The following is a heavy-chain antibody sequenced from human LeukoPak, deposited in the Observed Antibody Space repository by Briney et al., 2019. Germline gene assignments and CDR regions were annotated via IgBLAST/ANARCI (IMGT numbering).Heavy chain of an antibody. D-gene: IGHD5-18*01. CDR3: ARDVGYSYGVYYYYAMDV. CDR1: GGSISSSSYY. CDR2: IYYSGST. J-gene: IGHJ6*02. V-gene: IGHV4-39*07. Sequence: SETLSLTCTVSGGSISSSSYYWGWIRQPPGKGLEWIGSIYYSGSTYYNPSLKSRVTISVDTSKNQFSLNLSSVTAADTAVYYCARDVGYSYGVYYYYAMDVWGQGTTVTVSS.